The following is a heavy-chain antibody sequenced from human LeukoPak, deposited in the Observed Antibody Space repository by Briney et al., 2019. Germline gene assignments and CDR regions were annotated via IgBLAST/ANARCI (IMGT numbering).Heavy chain of an antibody. J-gene: IGHJ4*02. V-gene: IGHV3-30*03. CDR1: GFTFSRYG. D-gene: IGHD3-10*01. CDR2: ISYDGSNK. CDR3: AREGYYGSGSYYKARLWDY. Sequence: GGSLRLSCAASGFTFSRYGMHWVRQAPGKGLEWVAVISYDGSNKYYADSVKGRFTISRDNSKNTLYLQMNSLRAEDTAVYYCAREGYYGSGSYYKARLWDYWGQGTLVTVSS.